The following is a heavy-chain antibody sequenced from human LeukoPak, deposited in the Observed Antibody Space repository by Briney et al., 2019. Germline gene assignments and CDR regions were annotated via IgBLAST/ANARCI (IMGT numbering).Heavy chain of an antibody. CDR3: ARDLGAFGGVINLGHFDY. J-gene: IGHJ4*02. V-gene: IGHV3-30*19. CDR1: GFTFSSYG. Sequence: PGGSLRLSCAASGFTFSSYGMHWVRQAPGKGLEWVAVISYDGSNKYYADSVKGRFTISRDNSKNTLYLQMNSLRAEDTAVYYCARDLGAFGGVINLGHFDYWGQGTLVTVSS. CDR2: ISYDGSNK. D-gene: IGHD3-16*02.